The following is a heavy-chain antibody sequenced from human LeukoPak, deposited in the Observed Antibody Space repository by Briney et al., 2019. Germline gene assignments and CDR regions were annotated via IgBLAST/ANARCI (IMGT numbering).Heavy chain of an antibody. CDR2: ISFDGSNK. Sequence: GGSLRLSCAASGFAFSTYGMHWVRQAPGKGLEWVAFISFDGSNKYFPDSVEGRFTISRDNSKNTLYLQVNSLRAEDTAVYYCAKGSPRGVEYWGQGTLVIVSS. CDR3: AKGSPRGVEY. CDR1: GFAFSTYG. J-gene: IGHJ4*02. D-gene: IGHD2-8*01. V-gene: IGHV3-30*19.